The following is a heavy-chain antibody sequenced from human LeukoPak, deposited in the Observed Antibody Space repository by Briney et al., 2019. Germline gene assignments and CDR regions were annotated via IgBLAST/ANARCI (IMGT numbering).Heavy chain of an antibody. CDR1: GFTFSDHW. CDR3: ARERSLGYCSGGSCEDYYYYYGMDV. J-gene: IGHJ6*02. Sequence: GGSLRLSCAASGFTFSDHWMSWVRQAPGKGLEWVANINQGGGEKYYVDSVKGRITISRDNAKNSLYLQMNRLRAEDTAVYYCARERSLGYCSGGSCEDYYYYYGMDVWGQGTTVTVSS. D-gene: IGHD2-15*01. CDR2: INQGGGEK. V-gene: IGHV3-7*01.